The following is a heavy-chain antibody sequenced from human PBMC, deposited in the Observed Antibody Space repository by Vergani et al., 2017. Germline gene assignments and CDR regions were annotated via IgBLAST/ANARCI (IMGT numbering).Heavy chain of an antibody. Sequence: EVQLVESGGGLVQPGGSLRLSCAASGFTFSSYSMNWVRQAPGKGLEWVSYIISSSSTIYYADSVKGRFTISRDNAKNSLYLQMNSLRAEDTAVYYCARDGIVVVPAAIRYYYYYMDVWGKGTTVTVSS. CDR1: GFTFSSYS. J-gene: IGHJ6*03. CDR2: IISSSSTI. CDR3: ARDGIVVVPAAIRYYYYYMDV. V-gene: IGHV3-48*01. D-gene: IGHD2-2*02.